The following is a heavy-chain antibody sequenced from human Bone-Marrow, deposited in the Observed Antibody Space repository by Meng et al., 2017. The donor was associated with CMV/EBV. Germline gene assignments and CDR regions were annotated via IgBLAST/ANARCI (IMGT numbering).Heavy chain of an antibody. D-gene: IGHD6-13*01. V-gene: IGHV1-69*10. Sequence: SVKVSCKASGYTFTGYYMHWVRQAPGQGLEWMGGIIPILGIANYAQKFQGRVTITADKSTSTAYMELSSLRSEDTAVYYCARVGAAAGYYYGMDVWGQGTTVTVSS. CDR3: ARVGAAAGYYYGMDV. J-gene: IGHJ6*02. CDR2: IIPILGIA. CDR1: GYTFTGYY.